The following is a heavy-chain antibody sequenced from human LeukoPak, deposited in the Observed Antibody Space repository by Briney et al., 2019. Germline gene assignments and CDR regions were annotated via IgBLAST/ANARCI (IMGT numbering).Heavy chain of an antibody. CDR1: GFTFSNDW. J-gene: IGHJ4*02. CDR2: ISGSGDNT. V-gene: IGHV3-23*01. D-gene: IGHD3-3*01. CDR3: ARGHDFWSGYPDY. Sequence: GGSLRLSCAVFGFTFSNDWMSWVRQAPGKGLEWVSVISGSGDNTYYADSVKGRFTISRDNSKNTLYLQMNSLRAEDTAVYYCARGHDFWSGYPDYWGQGTLVTVSS.